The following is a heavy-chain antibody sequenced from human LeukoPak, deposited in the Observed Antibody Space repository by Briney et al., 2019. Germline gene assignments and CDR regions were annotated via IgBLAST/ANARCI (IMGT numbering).Heavy chain of an antibody. V-gene: IGHV1-18*01. CDR3: ARFAVTELDY. J-gene: IGHJ4*02. CDR1: GYTFANYG. Sequence: GASVKVCCKASGYTFANYGISWVRQAPGQGVEWMGWISGYNGNTNYAQKLQGRVTMTTDTSTSTAYMDLRSLRSDDTAVYYCARFAVTELDYWGQGTLVTVSS. CDR2: ISGYNGNT. D-gene: IGHD1-14*01.